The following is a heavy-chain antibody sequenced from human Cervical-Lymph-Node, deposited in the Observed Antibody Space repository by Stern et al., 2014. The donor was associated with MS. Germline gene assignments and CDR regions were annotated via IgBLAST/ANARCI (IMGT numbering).Heavy chain of an antibody. D-gene: IGHD2/OR15-2a*01. J-gene: IGHJ4*01. CDR2: IYYSGST. Sequence: QVQLQESGPGLVKPSETLPLTCTVSGGSLTHYYWRWLPSPPGQGLEWIGYIYYSGSTNYNPSLKSRVTISVDTSKNQFSLKLSSVTAADTAVYYCARDKGMFFLWGQGTLVTVSS. CDR3: ARDKGMFFL. V-gene: IGHV4-59*01. CDR1: GGSLTHYY.